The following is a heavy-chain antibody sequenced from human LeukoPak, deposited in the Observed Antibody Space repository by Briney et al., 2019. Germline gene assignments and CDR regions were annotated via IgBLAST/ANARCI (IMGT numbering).Heavy chain of an antibody. Sequence: SVKVSCKAPGGTFSSYTISWVRQAPGQGLEWMGRIIPILGIANYAQKFQGRVTITADKSTSTAYMELSSLRSEDTAVYYCTRGKMYSSSWSHAFDIWGQGTMVTVSS. J-gene: IGHJ3*02. CDR1: GGTFSSYT. D-gene: IGHD6-13*01. CDR3: TRGKMYSSSWSHAFDI. V-gene: IGHV1-69*02. CDR2: IIPILGIA.